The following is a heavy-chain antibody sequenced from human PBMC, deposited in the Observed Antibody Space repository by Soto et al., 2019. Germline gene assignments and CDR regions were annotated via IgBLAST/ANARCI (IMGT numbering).Heavy chain of an antibody. D-gene: IGHD3-3*01. V-gene: IGHV4-30-4*01. CDR2: IYYSGST. CDR3: ARLNVLRFLEWSDDAFDI. CDR1: GGSISRGDYY. J-gene: IGHJ3*02. Sequence: TLSLTCTVSGGSISRGDYYWGWIRQPPGKGLEWIGCIYYSGSTYYNPSLKSRVTISVATSKNQFSLKLSSVTVADTAVYYCARLNVLRFLEWSDDAFDIWGEGIMVT.